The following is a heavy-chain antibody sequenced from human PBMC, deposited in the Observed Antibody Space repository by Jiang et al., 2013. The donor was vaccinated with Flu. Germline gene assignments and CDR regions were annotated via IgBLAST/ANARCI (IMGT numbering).Heavy chain of an antibody. Sequence: GSGLVKPSETLSLTCTVSGGSISTYYWSWIRQPPGKGLEWIGYIYYSGSTSYNPSLKSRVTISVDTSSNQFSLKLSSVTAADTAVYYCARHDSETYGYYFDYWGQGTLVTVSS. CDR2: IYYSGST. D-gene: IGHD4-17*01. J-gene: IGHJ4*02. CDR3: ARHDSETYGYYFDY. V-gene: IGHV4-59*08. CDR1: GGSISTYY.